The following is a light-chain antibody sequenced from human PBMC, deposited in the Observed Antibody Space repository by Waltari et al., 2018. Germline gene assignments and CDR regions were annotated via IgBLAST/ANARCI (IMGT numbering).Light chain of an antibody. J-gene: IGKJ4*01. V-gene: IGKV1-16*02. Sequence: DIQMTQSQSSLSASVGARVTITCRASQGISHNLAWFQQKPGTAPKSLIYGASTWQTGVPSKFSGNGFRTEFTLTISSLQPEDSGIYYCQQYNSYPLTFGGGTTVEIK. CDR3: QQYNSYPLT. CDR2: GAS. CDR1: QGISHN.